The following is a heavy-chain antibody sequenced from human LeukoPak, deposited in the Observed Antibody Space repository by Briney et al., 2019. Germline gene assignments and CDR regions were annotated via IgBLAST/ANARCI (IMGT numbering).Heavy chain of an antibody. Sequence: GGSLRLSCAASGFTFSSYSMNWVRQAPGKGLEWVSYISSSSSTIYYADSVKGRFTISRDNAKNSLYLQMNSLRAEDTAVYYCARDGTLQWELLEPYYYYGMDVWGQGTTVTVSS. D-gene: IGHD1-26*01. CDR3: ARDGTLQWELLEPYYYYGMDV. J-gene: IGHJ6*02. CDR2: ISSSSSTI. V-gene: IGHV3-48*04. CDR1: GFTFSSYS.